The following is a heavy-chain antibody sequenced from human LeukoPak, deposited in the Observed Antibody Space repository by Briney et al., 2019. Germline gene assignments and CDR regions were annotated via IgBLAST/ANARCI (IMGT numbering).Heavy chain of an antibody. CDR3: ARAYYYDSSGYSFDY. CDR2: ICYSGTA. V-gene: IGHV4-59*01. Sequence: PSETLSLTCTVSGDSISSYYWSWIRQPPGKGLEWIGSICYSGTANYSPSLKSRVTISGDTSKNQFSLKLSSVAAADTAVYYCARAYYYDSSGYSFDYWGQGTLVTVSS. CDR1: GDSISSYY. D-gene: IGHD3-22*01. J-gene: IGHJ4*02.